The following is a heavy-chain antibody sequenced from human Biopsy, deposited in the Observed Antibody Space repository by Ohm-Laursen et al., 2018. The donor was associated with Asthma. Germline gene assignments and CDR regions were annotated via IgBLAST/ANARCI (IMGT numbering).Heavy chain of an antibody. CDR2: IYYSGST. D-gene: IGHD3-22*01. Sequence: SDTLSLTCTVSYGSITSGGYYWTWIRQHPGKGLEWIGFIYYSGSTYYNPPLKSRVSISIDTSKNQFSLKLSSVTAADTAVYYCARAQDYYDSRGYYRSFDYWGRGTLVTVSS. CDR3: ARAQDYYDSRGYYRSFDY. CDR1: YGSITSGGYY. J-gene: IGHJ4*02. V-gene: IGHV4-31*03.